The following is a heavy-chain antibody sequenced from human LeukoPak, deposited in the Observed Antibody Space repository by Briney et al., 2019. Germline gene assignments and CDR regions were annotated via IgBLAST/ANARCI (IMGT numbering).Heavy chain of an antibody. CDR2: INVYNGHT. D-gene: IGHD3-10*01. Sequence: ASVKDSCKASGSAISWVRQAPGQGLEWMGWINVYNGHTTYSQKFQGRVTMTTDTSTYTVYMELRSLTSDDTAVFYCARDETGEYDYWGQGTLVTVSS. V-gene: IGHV1-18*01. CDR1: GSA. J-gene: IGHJ4*02. CDR3: ARDETGEYDY.